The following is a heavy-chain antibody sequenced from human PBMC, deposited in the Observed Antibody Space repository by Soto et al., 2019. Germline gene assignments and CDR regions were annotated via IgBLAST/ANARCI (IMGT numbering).Heavy chain of an antibody. V-gene: IGHV4-59*01. CDR3: ARKGLRYFDFIDY. Sequence: SETLSLTCTVSGGSISSYYWSWIRQPPGKGLEWIGYIYYSGSTNYNPSLKSRVTISVDTSKNQFSLKLSSVTAADTAVYYCARKGLRYFDFIDYWGQGTLVTVSS. J-gene: IGHJ4*02. CDR2: IYYSGST. CDR1: GGSISSYY. D-gene: IGHD3-9*01.